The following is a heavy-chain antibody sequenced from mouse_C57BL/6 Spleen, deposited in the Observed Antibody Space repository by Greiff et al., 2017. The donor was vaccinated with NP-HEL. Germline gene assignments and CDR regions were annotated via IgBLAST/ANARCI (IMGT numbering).Heavy chain of an antibody. CDR1: GFTFSDYG. CDR3: ARDGNYRYAMDY. CDR2: ISSGSSTI. D-gene: IGHD2-1*01. V-gene: IGHV5-17*01. Sequence: DVMLVESGGGLVKPGGSLKLSCAASGFTFSDYGMHWVRQAPEKGLEWVAYISSGSSTIYYADTVKGRFTISRDNAKNTLFLQMTSLRSEDTAMYYCARDGNYRYAMDYWGQGTSVTVSS. J-gene: IGHJ4*01.